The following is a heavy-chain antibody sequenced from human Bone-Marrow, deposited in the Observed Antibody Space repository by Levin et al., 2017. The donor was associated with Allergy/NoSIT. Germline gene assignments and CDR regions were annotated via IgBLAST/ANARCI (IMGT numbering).Heavy chain of an antibody. CDR3: ARERTPQTWDW. D-gene: IGHD1-14*01. CDR2: IYYIGTT. V-gene: IGHV4-39*07. Sequence: LLLSFSFSGSSLLSRLSYWVWIRQPPGKGLEWIGSIYYIGTTYYNPSLKSRVTVSVDTSKNQFSLRLKNVTAADTSVYYCARERTPQTWDWWGRGILVTVSS. J-gene: IGHJ4*02. CDR1: GSSLLSRLSY.